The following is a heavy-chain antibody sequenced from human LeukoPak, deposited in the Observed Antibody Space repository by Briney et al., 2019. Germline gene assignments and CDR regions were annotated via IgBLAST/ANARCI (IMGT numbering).Heavy chain of an antibody. CDR1: GFTFSSYW. J-gene: IGHJ4*02. CDR2: INSDGSST. CDR3: ARVWTICPSCYTREDH. Sequence: GGSLRLSCAASGFTFSSYWMHWVRQAPGKGLVWVSRINSDGSSTSYADSVKGRFTISRDNAKNTLYLQMNSLRAEDTAVYYCARVWTICPSCYTREDHWGQGTLVTVSS. D-gene: IGHD2-2*02. V-gene: IGHV3-74*01.